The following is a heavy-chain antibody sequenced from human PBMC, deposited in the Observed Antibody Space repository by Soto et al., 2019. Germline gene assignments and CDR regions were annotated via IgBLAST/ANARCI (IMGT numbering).Heavy chain of an antibody. Sequence: PSETLSLTCSVSGGSMSNYYWTWIRQPPGKGLEWIGYVNYIGSTTYNPSLNSRVIISVDTSKTQFSLRMNSVTAADTAVYYCGRLHEGYSSTWTDSWGQGALVTVSS. CDR2: VNYIGST. CDR3: GRLHEGYSSTWTDS. CDR1: GGSMSNYY. D-gene: IGHD6-13*01. J-gene: IGHJ4*02. V-gene: IGHV4-59*08.